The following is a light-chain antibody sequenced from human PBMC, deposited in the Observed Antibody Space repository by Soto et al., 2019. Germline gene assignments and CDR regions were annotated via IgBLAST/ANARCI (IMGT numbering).Light chain of an antibody. Sequence: QSALTQPASVSGSPGQSITISCTEASSDVGDYNYVSWYQQHPGKAPKLMIYDVSYRPSGVSIRFSGSKSGSTASLTISGLQAEYEADYYCSSYTTTNAVLFGGGTKLTVL. CDR2: DVS. V-gene: IGLV2-14*03. CDR3: SSYTTTNAVL. J-gene: IGLJ2*01. CDR1: SSDVGDYNY.